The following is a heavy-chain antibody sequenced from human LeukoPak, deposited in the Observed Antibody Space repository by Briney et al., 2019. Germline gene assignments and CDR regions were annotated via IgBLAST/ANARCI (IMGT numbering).Heavy chain of an antibody. CDR2: ISWNSGSI. D-gene: IGHD4-17*01. J-gene: IGHJ4*02. V-gene: IGHV3-9*03. CDR1: GFTFDDYA. Sequence: GGSLRLSCAASGFTFDDYAMHWVRQAPGKGLEWVSGISWNSGSIGYADSVKGRFTISRDNAKNSLYLQMNSLRAEDMALYYCAKAQLDGDYAPYYFDYWGQGTLVTVSS. CDR3: AKAQLDGDYAPYYFDY.